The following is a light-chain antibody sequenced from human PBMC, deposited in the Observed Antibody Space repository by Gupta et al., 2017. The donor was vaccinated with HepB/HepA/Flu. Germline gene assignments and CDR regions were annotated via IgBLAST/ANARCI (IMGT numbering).Light chain of an antibody. Sequence: DIVMTQSPDSLAVSLGERATINCKSSQSVLCSSKNKNYLVWYQQKPGQPPKLLIYWASTRESGVPDRFSGSGSGTDFTLTISSLQAEDVAVYYCQQYYSIPMYTFGQGTKLEIK. CDR1: QSVLCSSKNKNY. CDR3: QQYYSIPMYT. CDR2: WAS. V-gene: IGKV4-1*01. J-gene: IGKJ2*01.